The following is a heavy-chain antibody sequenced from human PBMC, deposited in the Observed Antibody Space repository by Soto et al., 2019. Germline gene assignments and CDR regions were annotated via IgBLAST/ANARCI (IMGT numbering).Heavy chain of an antibody. CDR2: IVVGSGNT. CDR3: AAGHVGSYYYYYYGMDV. D-gene: IGHD1-26*01. J-gene: IGHJ6*02. CDR1: GFTFTSSA. V-gene: IGHV1-58*01. Sequence: EASVKVSCKASGFTFTSSAVQWVRQARGQRLEWIGWIVVGSGNTNYAQKFQERVTITRDMSTSTAYMELSSLRSEDTAVYYCAAGHVGSYYYYYYGMDVWGQGPPVTVSS.